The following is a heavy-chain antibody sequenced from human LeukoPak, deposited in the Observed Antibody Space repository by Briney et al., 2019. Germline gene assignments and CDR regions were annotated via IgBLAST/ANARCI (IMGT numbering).Heavy chain of an antibody. CDR2: ISGSGGST. V-gene: IGHV3-23*01. D-gene: IGHD6-19*01. Sequence: GGTLRLSCAASGFTFSSYGMSWVRQAPGKGLEWVSAISGSGGSTYYADSVKGRFTISRDNSKNTLYLQMNSLRAEDTAVYYCAKRGSGWYEDYYYYMDVGGKGTTVTISS. J-gene: IGHJ6*03. CDR1: GFTFSSYG. CDR3: AKRGSGWYEDYYYYMDV.